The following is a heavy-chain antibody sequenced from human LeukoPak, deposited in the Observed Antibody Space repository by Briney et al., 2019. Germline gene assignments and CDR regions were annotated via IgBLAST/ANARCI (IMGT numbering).Heavy chain of an antibody. CDR1: GGSISSGGYY. CDR3: ARGLGIGYYFDY. CDR2: IYYSGST. V-gene: IGHV4-31*03. J-gene: IGHJ4*02. Sequence: SETLSLTCTVSGGSISSGGYYWSWIRQHPGKGLEWIGYIYYSGSTYYNPSLKSRVTISVDTSKNQFSLKLSSVTAADTAVYYCARGLGIGYYFDYWGQGTLVTVSS. D-gene: IGHD7-27*01.